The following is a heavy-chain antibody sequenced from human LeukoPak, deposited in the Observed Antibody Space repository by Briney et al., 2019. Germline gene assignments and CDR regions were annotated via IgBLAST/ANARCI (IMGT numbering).Heavy chain of an antibody. CDR1: GFTFSSYA. CDR2: ISYDGSNK. CDR3: ARDPATVVANY. D-gene: IGHD4-23*01. J-gene: IGHJ4*02. V-gene: IGHV3-30-3*01. Sequence: GGSLRLSCPVSGFTFSSYAMSWVRQAPGKGLEWVAVISYDGSNKYYADSVKGRFTISRDNSKNTLYLQMNSLRAEDTAVYYCARDPATVVANYWGQGTLVTVSS.